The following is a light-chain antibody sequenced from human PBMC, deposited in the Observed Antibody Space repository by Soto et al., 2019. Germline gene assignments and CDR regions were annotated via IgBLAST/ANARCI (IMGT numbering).Light chain of an antibody. Sequence: QSALTQPRSVSGSPGQSVTISCTGTSSDVGGYNFVSWYQQHPGKAPQLMIYDVTKRPSGVPDRFSGSKSGSTASLTISGLQAGDEADYYCCSYAGSYSLLVFGGGTKLTVL. CDR1: SSDVGGYNF. CDR3: CSYAGSYSLLV. V-gene: IGLV2-11*01. CDR2: DVT. J-gene: IGLJ2*01.